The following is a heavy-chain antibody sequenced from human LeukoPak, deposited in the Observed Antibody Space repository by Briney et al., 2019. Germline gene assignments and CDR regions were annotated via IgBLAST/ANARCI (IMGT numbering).Heavy chain of an antibody. J-gene: IGHJ4*02. CDR2: INSDGKTT. CDR1: GFTFSSYW. CDR3: SRGAPHPID. Sequence: GGSLRLSCAASGFTFSSYWMHCVRQAPGKGLVWVSRINSDGKTTSYADSVKGRVTISRDNAKNTLSLQVNSLRADDTAVYYCSRGAPHPIDWGQGTLVTVSS. D-gene: IGHD3-16*02. V-gene: IGHV3-74*01.